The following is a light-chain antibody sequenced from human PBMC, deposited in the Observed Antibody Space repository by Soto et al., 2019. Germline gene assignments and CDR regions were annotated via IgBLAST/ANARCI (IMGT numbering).Light chain of an antibody. CDR1: QSISSW. Sequence: EIQMTQSPSTLSASVGDRVTITCRASQSISSWLAWYQQKPGKAPKLLIYDASSLESGVPSRFSGSGSGTEFTLTISSLQPDDFATYYCQQYNSYSPETFGQGTKWIS. CDR2: DAS. CDR3: QQYNSYSPET. V-gene: IGKV1-5*01. J-gene: IGKJ1*01.